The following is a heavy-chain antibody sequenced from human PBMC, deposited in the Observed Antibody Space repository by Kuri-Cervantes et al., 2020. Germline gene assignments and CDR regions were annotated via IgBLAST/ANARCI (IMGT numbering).Heavy chain of an antibody. CDR2: IYPGDSDT. J-gene: IGHJ5*02. V-gene: IGHV5-51*01. Sequence: SVKVSCKGSGYSFTSYWIGWVRQMPGKGQQWMGIIYPGDSDTRYSPSFQGQVTISADKSISTAYLQWSSLKASDTAMYYCARQRIHYDSSGYLDPWGQGTLVTVSS. D-gene: IGHD3-22*01. CDR1: GYSFTSYW. CDR3: ARQRIHYDSSGYLDP.